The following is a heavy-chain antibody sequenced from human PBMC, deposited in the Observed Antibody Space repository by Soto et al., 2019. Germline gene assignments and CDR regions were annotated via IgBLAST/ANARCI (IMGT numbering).Heavy chain of an antibody. Sequence: EVQLVESGGGLVKPGGSLRLSCAASGFTFSSYSMNWVRQAPGKGLEWVSSISSSSSYIYYADSVKGRFTISRDNAKNSLYLQMNSLRAEDTAVYYCARGREKPYSVLNWFDPWGQGTLVTVSS. D-gene: IGHD2-21*01. CDR3: ARGREKPYSVLNWFDP. CDR2: ISSSSSYI. V-gene: IGHV3-21*01. J-gene: IGHJ5*02. CDR1: GFTFSSYS.